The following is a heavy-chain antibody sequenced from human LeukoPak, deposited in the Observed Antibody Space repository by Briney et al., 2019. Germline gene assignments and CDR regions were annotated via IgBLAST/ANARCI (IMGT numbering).Heavy chain of an antibody. J-gene: IGHJ3*01. CDR1: GFTFSTFS. CDR3: ARRTFPNDAFDV. Sequence: GGSLRLSCAASGFTFSTFSMNWVRQTPGKGLEWVSAISGSGSDIYYADSVRGRFSISRDNPKRSLYLQMNSLRAEDTAVYYCARRTFPNDAFDVWGQGTVVTVSS. V-gene: IGHV3-21*01. D-gene: IGHD1-7*01. CDR2: ISGSGSDI.